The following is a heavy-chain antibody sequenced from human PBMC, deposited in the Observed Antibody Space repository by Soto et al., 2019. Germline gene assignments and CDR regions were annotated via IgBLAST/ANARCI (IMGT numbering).Heavy chain of an antibody. Sequence: PSETLSLTCTVSGGSVSSSKWWTWVRQPPGKGLEWIGEIYHSGSTNYNPSLKSRVTISVDTSKNQLSLNLSSVTAADTAVYYCARFKIWLDYYYGMDVRGQGTTVTVSS. CDR2: IYHSGST. V-gene: IGHV4-4*02. CDR1: GGSVSSSKW. J-gene: IGHJ6*02. CDR3: ARFKIWLDYYYGMDV. D-gene: IGHD5-12*01.